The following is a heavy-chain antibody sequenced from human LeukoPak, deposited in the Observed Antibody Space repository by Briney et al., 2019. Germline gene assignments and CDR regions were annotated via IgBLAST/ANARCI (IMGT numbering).Heavy chain of an antibody. CDR1: GGSISSSSYY. CDR3: ARDIVVVVAVSHYFDY. CDR2: IYYSGST. Sequence: PSETLSLTCTVSGGSISSSSYYWGWIRQPPGKGLEWIGSIYYSGSTYYNPSLKSRVTISVDTSKNQFSLKLSSVTAADTAVYYCARDIVVVVAVSHYFDYWGQGTLVTVSS. V-gene: IGHV4-39*02. J-gene: IGHJ4*02. D-gene: IGHD2-15*01.